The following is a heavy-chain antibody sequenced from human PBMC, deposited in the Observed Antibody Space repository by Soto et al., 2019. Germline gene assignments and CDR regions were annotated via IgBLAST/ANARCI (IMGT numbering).Heavy chain of an antibody. CDR1: GFTFSSYG. Sequence: QVQLVESGGGVVQPGRSLRLSCAASGFTFSSYGMHWVRQAPGKGLEWVAGISYDGSNKYYADSVKGRFTISRDNSKNKLYLQMNSLRAEDTAVYYCAKDKGGGGFLRRGHYYYGMDVWGQGTTVTVSS. D-gene: IGHD3-3*01. V-gene: IGHV3-30*18. J-gene: IGHJ6*02. CDR2: ISYDGSNK. CDR3: AKDKGGGGFLRRGHYYYGMDV.